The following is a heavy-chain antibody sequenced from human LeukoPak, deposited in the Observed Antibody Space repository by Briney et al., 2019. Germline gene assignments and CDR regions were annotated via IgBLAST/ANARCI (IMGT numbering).Heavy chain of an antibody. CDR3: TKYGGSPANYFDS. D-gene: IGHD1-26*01. CDR1: GDSISAYY. Sequence: SETLSLTCTVSGDSISAYYWSWVRQPPGKGLEWIAFVHKTGSINYTPSLKSPATISMDTSNSQFSLHVNSVTAADTAVYYCTKYGGSPANYFDSWGPGTLVTVSP. V-gene: IGHV4-59*08. J-gene: IGHJ4*02. CDR2: VHKTGSI.